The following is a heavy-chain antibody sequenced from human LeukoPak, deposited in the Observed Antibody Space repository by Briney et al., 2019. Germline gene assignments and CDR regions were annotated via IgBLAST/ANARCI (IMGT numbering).Heavy chain of an antibody. Sequence: GGSLRLSCAASGFTFSSYGMHWVRQAPGKGLEWVAVISYDGSNKYYADSVKGRFTISRDNSKNTLYLQMNSLRAEDKAVYYCAKDYPSLGYYGSGSYAPGAFDYWGQGTLVTVSS. CDR1: GFTFSSYG. CDR3: AKDYPSLGYYGSGSYAPGAFDY. D-gene: IGHD3-10*01. J-gene: IGHJ4*02. V-gene: IGHV3-30*18. CDR2: ISYDGSNK.